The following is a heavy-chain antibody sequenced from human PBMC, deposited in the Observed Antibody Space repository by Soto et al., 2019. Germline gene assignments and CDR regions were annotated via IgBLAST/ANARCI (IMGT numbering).Heavy chain of an antibody. J-gene: IGHJ4*02. CDR2: ISSSSSYI. D-gene: IGHD6-13*01. V-gene: IGHV3-21*01. CDR3: AREGIAAAGPFDY. Sequence: PGGSLRLSCAASGFTFSSYSMNWVRQAPGKGLEWVSSISSSSSYIYYADSVKGRFTISRDNAKNSLYLQMNSLRAEDTAVYYCAREGIAAAGPFDYWGQGTLVTVSS. CDR1: GFTFSSYS.